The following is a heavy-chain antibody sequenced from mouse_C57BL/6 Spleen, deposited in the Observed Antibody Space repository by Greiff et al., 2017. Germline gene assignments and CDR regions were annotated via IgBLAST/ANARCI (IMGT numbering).Heavy chain of an antibody. J-gene: IGHJ2*01. Sequence: VQLKQSGPELVKPGASVKMSCKASGYTFTDYNMHWVKQSHGKSLEWIGYINPNNGGTSYNQKFKGKATLPVNKSSSTAYMELRSLTSEDSAVYYCARGGYDGNFDYWGQGTTLTVSS. D-gene: IGHD2-14*01. CDR2: INPNNGGT. V-gene: IGHV1-22*01. CDR3: ARGGYDGNFDY. CDR1: GYTFTDYN.